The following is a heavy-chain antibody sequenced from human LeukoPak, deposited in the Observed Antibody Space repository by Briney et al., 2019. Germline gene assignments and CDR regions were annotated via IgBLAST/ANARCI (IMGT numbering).Heavy chain of an antibody. CDR1: GGSISSSSYY. Sequence: SSETLSLTCTVSGGSISSSSYYWGWIRQPPGKGLEWIGSIYYSGSTYYSPSLKSRVTISVDTSKNQFSLKLSSVTAADTAVYYCARARRQDSFWFDPWGQGTLVTVSS. CDR2: IYYSGST. J-gene: IGHJ5*02. V-gene: IGHV4-39*07. CDR3: ARARRQDSFWFDP.